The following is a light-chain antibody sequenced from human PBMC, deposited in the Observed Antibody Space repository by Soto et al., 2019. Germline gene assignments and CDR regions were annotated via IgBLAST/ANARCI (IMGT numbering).Light chain of an antibody. CDR1: QSISSW. Sequence: DIQMTQSPSTLSASVGDRVTITCRASQSISSWLAWYQQKPGKAPKLLIYGASSLERGVPSRFSGSGSGTEFTLTISSLQPDDFATYYCQQYNSYWTLGQGTKVDIK. V-gene: IGKV1-5*01. CDR3: QQYNSYWT. CDR2: GAS. J-gene: IGKJ1*01.